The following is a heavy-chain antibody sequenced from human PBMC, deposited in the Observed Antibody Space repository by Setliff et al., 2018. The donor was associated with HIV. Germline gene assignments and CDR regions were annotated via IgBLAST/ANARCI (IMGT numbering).Heavy chain of an antibody. V-gene: IGHV3-30*02. CDR1: GFTFSSFG. D-gene: IGHD4-17*01. CDR3: ARDPDYGDFIALDI. Sequence: GGSLRLSCAASGFTFSSFGMHWVRQAPGKGLEWVSFIQYDGSNKYCAESVKGRFTVSRDDAKNSLYLQMNNLRAEDTAVYFCARDPDYGDFIALDIWGQGTMVTVSS. J-gene: IGHJ3*02. CDR2: IQYDGSNK.